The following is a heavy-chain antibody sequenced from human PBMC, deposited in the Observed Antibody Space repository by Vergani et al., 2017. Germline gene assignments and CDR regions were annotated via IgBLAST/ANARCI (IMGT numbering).Heavy chain of an antibody. CDR2: TIPAFGSI. CDR1: GATFRSNT. D-gene: IGHD2-2*01. V-gene: IGHV1-69*13. CDR3: VSGELYARDHYGVDV. Sequence: QVHLLQSGAEVKKPGSSVKVSCKASGATFRSNTISWVRQAPGQGLEWMGGTIPAFGSINYAQKFQDRVSMIADASTRTVYMELRSLRAEDTAVYYCVSGELYARDHYGVDVWGRGTTVTVSS. J-gene: IGHJ6*02.